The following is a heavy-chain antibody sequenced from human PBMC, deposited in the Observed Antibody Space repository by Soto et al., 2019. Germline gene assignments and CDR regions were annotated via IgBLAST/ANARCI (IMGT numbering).Heavy chain of an antibody. D-gene: IGHD3-22*01. CDR3: ARDLVGYYDSSGYYPNWFDP. Sequence: GASVKVSCKASGGTFSSYAISWVRQAPGQGLEWMGGIIPIFGTANYAQKFQGRVTITADESTSTAYMELSSLRSEDTAVYYCARDLVGYYDSSGYYPNWFDPWGQGTLVTVSS. J-gene: IGHJ5*02. CDR2: IIPIFGTA. CDR1: GGTFSSYA. V-gene: IGHV1-69*13.